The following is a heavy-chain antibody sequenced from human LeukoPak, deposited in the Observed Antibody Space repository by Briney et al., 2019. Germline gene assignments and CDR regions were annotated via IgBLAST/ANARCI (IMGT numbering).Heavy chain of an antibody. CDR3: ARDPTGIWWEQNRAAFDI. CDR1: GGSFSGYY. D-gene: IGHD1-26*01. CDR2: IDHSGST. J-gene: IGHJ3*02. Sequence: SETLSLTCAVYGGSFSGYYWSWIRQPPGKGLEWIGEIDHSGSTNYNPSLKSRVTISVDTSKNQFSLKLSSVTAADTAVYYCARDPTGIWWEQNRAAFDIWGQGTMVTVSS. V-gene: IGHV4-34*01.